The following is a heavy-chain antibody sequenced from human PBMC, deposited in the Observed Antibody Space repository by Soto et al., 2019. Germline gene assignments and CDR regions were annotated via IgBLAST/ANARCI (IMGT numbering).Heavy chain of an antibody. CDR3: ARGCGGDCSPYYFDY. J-gene: IGHJ4*02. V-gene: IGHV3-30-3*01. Sequence: QVQLVESGGGVVQPGRSLRLSCAASGFTFSSYAMHWVRQAPGKGLEWVAVISYDGSNKYYADSVKGRFTISRDNSKNTLYLQMNSLRAEDTAVYYCARGCGGDCSPYYFDYWGQGTLVTVSS. D-gene: IGHD2-21*02. CDR1: GFTFSSYA. CDR2: ISYDGSNK.